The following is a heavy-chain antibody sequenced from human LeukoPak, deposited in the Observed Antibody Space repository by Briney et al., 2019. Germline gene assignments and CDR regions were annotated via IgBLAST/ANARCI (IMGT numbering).Heavy chain of an antibody. CDR3: ARTAAQLRGGDY. V-gene: IGHV4-39*01. J-gene: IGHJ4*02. Sequence: NPSETLSLTCTVSGGSISSSSYYWGWIRQPPGKGLEWIGSIYYSGSTYYDPSLKSRVTISVDTSKNQFSLKLSSVTAADTAVYYCARTAAQLRGGDYWGQGTLVTVSS. CDR2: IYYSGST. CDR1: GGSISSSSYY. D-gene: IGHD2-15*01.